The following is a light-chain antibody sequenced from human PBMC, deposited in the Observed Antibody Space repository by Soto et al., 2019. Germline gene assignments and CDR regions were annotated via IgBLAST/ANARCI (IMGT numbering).Light chain of an antibody. CDR2: GAS. V-gene: IGKV3-20*01. CDR3: QHYGTSLYT. J-gene: IGKJ2*01. Sequence: DIVLTQSPGTLSLSPGERATLSCRASQIISSTYLGWYQQKPGQAPRLLFYGASSRATGIPDRFSGSGSGTDFTLTISRLEPEDFAVYYCQHYGTSLYTFGQGTKLEIK. CDR1: QIISSTY.